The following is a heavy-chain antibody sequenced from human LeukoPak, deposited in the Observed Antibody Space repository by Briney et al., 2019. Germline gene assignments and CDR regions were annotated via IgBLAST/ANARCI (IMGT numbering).Heavy chain of an antibody. J-gene: IGHJ4*02. CDR2: ISAYNSNT. CDR1: GYTFTSYG. CDR3: ARDVYYYGSGSYYFDY. D-gene: IGHD3-10*01. Sequence: ASVKVSCKASGYTFTSYGISWVRQAPGQGLEWMGWISAYNSNTNYAQKLQGRVTMTTDTSTSTAYMELRSLRSDDTAVYYCARDVYYYGSGSYYFDYWGQGTLVTVSS. V-gene: IGHV1-18*01.